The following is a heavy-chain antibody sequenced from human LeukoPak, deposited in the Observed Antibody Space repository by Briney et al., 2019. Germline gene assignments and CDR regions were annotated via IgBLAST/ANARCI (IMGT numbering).Heavy chain of an antibody. CDR3: ARDRTALRFLEWLEDAFDI. CDR2: IKQDRSEK. CDR1: GFTFSSYW. J-gene: IGHJ3*02. V-gene: IGHV3-7*01. Sequence: GGSLRLSCAASGFTFSSYWMSWVRQAPGEGLEWVANIKQDRSEKYYVDSVKGRFTISRDNAKNSLYLQMNSLRAEDTAVYYCARDRTALRFLEWLEDAFDIWGQGTMVTVSS. D-gene: IGHD3-3*01.